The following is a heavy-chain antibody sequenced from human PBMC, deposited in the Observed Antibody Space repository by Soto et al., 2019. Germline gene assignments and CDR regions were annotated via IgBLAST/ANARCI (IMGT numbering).Heavy chain of an antibody. D-gene: IGHD6-25*01. V-gene: IGHV3-7*01. Sequence: EVQLVESGGGLVQPGGSLRLSCEASGFTFSNYWMRWVRQAPGKGLEWVANINQDGSEKYFVGSVNGRFTISRDNAKNSLFLQVNSLRAEDTAVNYCAREKRATGYFDYWGQGTLVTVSS. CDR1: GFTFSNYW. CDR2: INQDGSEK. J-gene: IGHJ4*02. CDR3: AREKRATGYFDY.